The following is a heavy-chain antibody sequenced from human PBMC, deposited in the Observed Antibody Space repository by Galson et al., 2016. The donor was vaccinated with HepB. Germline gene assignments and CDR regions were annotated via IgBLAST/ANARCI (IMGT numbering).Heavy chain of an antibody. V-gene: IGHV1-69*04. Sequence: VKVSCKASGGTFSSSAIGWVRQAPGQGLEWMGRIVPILGITNYAQRFQGRVTMTADKSTNTAYLQWSSLKASDTAMYYCASSGSDNVDFDYWGQGTLVTVSS. CDR2: IVPILGIT. CDR3: ASSGSDNVDFDY. J-gene: IGHJ4*02. CDR1: GGTFSSSA. D-gene: IGHD5-12*01.